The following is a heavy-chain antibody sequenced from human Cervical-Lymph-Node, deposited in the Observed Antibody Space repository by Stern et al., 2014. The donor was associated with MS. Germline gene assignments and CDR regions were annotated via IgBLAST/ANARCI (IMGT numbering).Heavy chain of an antibody. CDR3: AIPGGSSGWSGFYFDQ. Sequence: EVQLVESGGGLVRPGGSLRLSCAASGLSFSLYSMNWVRQAPGKGLEWVSSLSGSGSYIYYADSVKGRFTISRDNAKNSLYLQMNSLGADDTAVYYCAIPGGSSGWSGFYFDQWGQGTLVTVSS. V-gene: IGHV3-21*01. D-gene: IGHD6-19*01. J-gene: IGHJ4*02. CDR2: LSGSGSYI. CDR1: GLSFSLYS.